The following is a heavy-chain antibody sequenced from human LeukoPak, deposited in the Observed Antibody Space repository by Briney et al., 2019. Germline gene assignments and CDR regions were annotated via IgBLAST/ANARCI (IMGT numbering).Heavy chain of an antibody. CDR2: VTSNGGNS. CDR3: ARSGYSYSTLLDY. D-gene: IGHD5-12*01. CDR1: GFIFSNYA. J-gene: IGHJ4*02. Sequence: PGGSLRLSCAASGFIFSNYAMHWVRQAPGKGLEHVSVVTSNGGNSFYRNSVKDRFTISRDNSKNMVFLQMGSLRPEDTAVYFCARSGYSYSTLLDYWGQGTPVTVSP. V-gene: IGHV3-64*01.